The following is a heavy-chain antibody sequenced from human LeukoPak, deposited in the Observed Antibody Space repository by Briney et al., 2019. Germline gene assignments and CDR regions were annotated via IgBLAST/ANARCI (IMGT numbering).Heavy chain of an antibody. Sequence: SETMSLTCSVPGASIRSFYWSWIRQPPGKGLEWIGYISYSGSTKYNPSLKSRATMSADTSKSQLSLRLDSVTAADPDVYFCAKQVVGTSNTFDIWGKGKMVTVSP. CDR2: ISYSGST. CDR1: GASIRSFY. J-gene: IGHJ3*02. D-gene: IGHD6-13*01. V-gene: IGHV4-59*01. CDR3: AKQVVGTSNTFDI.